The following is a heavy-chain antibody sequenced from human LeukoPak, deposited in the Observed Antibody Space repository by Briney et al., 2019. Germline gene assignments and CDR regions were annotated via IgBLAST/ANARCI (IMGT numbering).Heavy chain of an antibody. Sequence: GGSLGLSCAASGFTFSSYAMSWVRQAPGKGLEWVSAISGSGGSTYYADSVKGRFTISRDNSKNTLYLQMNSLRAEDTAVYYCAKDLGIAVADHNFGYWGQGTLVTVSS. V-gene: IGHV3-23*01. J-gene: IGHJ4*02. CDR2: ISGSGGST. CDR3: AKDLGIAVADHNFGY. D-gene: IGHD6-19*01. CDR1: GFTFSSYA.